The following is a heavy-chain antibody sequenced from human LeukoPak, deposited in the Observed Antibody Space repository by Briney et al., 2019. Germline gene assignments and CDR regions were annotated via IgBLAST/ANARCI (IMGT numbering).Heavy chain of an antibody. D-gene: IGHD2-2*01. CDR3: AKDLMNIVVVPAALNWFDP. CDR1: GFTFSGYS. Sequence: GGSLRLSCAASGFTFSGYSMNWVRQAPGKGLEWVSSISGSGDNTYYADSVKGRFTISRDNSKNTLYLQMNSLRAEDTAVYYCAKDLMNIVVVPAALNWFDPWGQGTLVTVSS. CDR2: ISGSGDNT. V-gene: IGHV3-23*01. J-gene: IGHJ5*02.